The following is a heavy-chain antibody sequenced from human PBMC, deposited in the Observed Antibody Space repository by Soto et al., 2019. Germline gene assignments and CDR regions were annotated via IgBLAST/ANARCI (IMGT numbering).Heavy chain of an antibody. D-gene: IGHD1-26*01. J-gene: IGHJ4*02. V-gene: IGHV3-7*01. CDR1: GFTFSSYW. Sequence: GGSLRLSCAASGFTFSSYWMSWVRQAPGKGLEWVANIKQDGSETFYVDSVKGRFTISRDNAKNSLYLQMDSLRAEDTAVYYCARDHIVGATNFDDWGQGTLVTVSS. CDR2: IKQDGSET. CDR3: ARDHIVGATNFDD.